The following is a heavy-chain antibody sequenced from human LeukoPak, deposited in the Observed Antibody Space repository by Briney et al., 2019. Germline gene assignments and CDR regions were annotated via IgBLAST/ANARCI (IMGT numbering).Heavy chain of an antibody. Sequence: GGSLRLSCVGSGFIFSHRGMIWVRQAPGRGLEWVSYISRSADTVYYGDSMKGRFTVSRDNAKNSLSLQMNSLSAEDTAVYYCAKVYYDSSGYYFGSQSDYSGQPTLVTVSS. V-gene: IGHV3-48*03. CDR1: GFIFSHRG. J-gene: IGHJ4*02. CDR2: ISRSADTV. CDR3: AKVYYDSSGYYFGSQSDY. D-gene: IGHD3-22*01.